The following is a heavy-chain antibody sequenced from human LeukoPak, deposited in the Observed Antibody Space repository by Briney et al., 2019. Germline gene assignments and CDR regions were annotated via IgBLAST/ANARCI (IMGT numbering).Heavy chain of an antibody. Sequence: SETLSLTCTVSGGSISSGGYYWSWIRQHPGKGLEWIGYIYYSGSTYYNPSLKSRVTISVDTSKNQFSLKLSSVTAADTAVYYCARGPPDAFDIWGLGTMVTVSS. CDR2: IYYSGST. CDR3: ARGPPDAFDI. V-gene: IGHV4-31*03. CDR1: GGSISSGGYY. J-gene: IGHJ3*02.